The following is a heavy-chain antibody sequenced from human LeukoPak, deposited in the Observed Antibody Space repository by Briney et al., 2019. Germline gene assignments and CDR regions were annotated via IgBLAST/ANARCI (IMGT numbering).Heavy chain of an antibody. CDR1: GGSFSGYY. Sequence: PPETLSLTCAVYGGSFSGYYWSWIRQPPGKGLEWIGEINHSGSTNYNPSLKSRVTISVDTSKNQFSLKLSSVTAADTAVYYCARNERYGSGSYYKAWGQGTLVTVSS. D-gene: IGHD3-10*01. CDR3: ARNERYGSGSYYKA. CDR2: INHSGST. J-gene: IGHJ4*02. V-gene: IGHV4-34*01.